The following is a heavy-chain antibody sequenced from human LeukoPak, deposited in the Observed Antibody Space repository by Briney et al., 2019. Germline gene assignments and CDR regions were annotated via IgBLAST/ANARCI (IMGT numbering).Heavy chain of an antibody. Sequence: PGGSLRLSCAASGFTFSSYEMNWVRQAPGKGLEWVSYISSSSSTIYYADSVKGRFTISRDNAKNSLYLQMNSLRAEDTAVYYCARDSTDLDYWGQGTLVTVSS. V-gene: IGHV3-48*01. J-gene: IGHJ4*02. CDR1: GFTFSSYE. D-gene: IGHD2-2*01. CDR3: ARDSTDLDY. CDR2: ISSSSSTI.